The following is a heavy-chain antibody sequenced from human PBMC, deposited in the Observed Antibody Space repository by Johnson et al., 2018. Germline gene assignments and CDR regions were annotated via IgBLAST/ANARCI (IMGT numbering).Heavy chain of an antibody. Sequence: EVQLLETGGGLVQPGGSLRLACAASGFTFRAYEMHWVRQLTGKRLEWVSALGVDGDTFYSASVKGRFTISRDVGVDSLYLQMSSLRAGDTAVYYCVREQFGGGSKGFDIWGHGTVVTVSS. V-gene: IGHV3-13*01. CDR2: LGVDGDT. D-gene: IGHD2-15*01. CDR1: GFTFRAYE. J-gene: IGHJ3*02. CDR3: VREQFGGGSKGFDI.